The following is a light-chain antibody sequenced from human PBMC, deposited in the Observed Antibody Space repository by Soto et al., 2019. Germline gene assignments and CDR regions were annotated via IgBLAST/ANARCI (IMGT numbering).Light chain of an antibody. CDR3: HSYTSSSTRV. V-gene: IGLV2-14*01. J-gene: IGLJ2*01. CDR1: SSDVGGYNY. CDR2: DVS. Sequence: QPVLTQPASVSGSPGQSITISCTGTSSDVGGYNYVSWYQQHPGKAPKLMIYDVSNRPSGVSNRFSGSKSGNTASLTISGLQAEDEADYDCHSYTSSSTRVFGGGTKLTVL.